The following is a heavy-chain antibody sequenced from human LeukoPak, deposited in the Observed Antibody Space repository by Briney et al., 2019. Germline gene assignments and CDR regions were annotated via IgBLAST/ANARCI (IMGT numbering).Heavy chain of an antibody. J-gene: IGHJ5*02. CDR2: ISSSSSYI. D-gene: IGHD6-6*01. CDR1: GFTFSSYS. Sequence: GGSLRLSCAASGFTFSSYSMNWVRQAPGKGLEWVSSISSSSSYICYADSVKGRFTISRDNAKNSLYLQMNSLRAEDTAVYYCARGYSSSSGSVWFDPWGQGTLVTVSS. V-gene: IGHV3-21*01. CDR3: ARGYSSSSGSVWFDP.